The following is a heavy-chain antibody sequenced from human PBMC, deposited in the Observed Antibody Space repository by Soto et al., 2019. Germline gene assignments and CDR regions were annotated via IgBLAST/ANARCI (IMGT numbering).Heavy chain of an antibody. J-gene: IGHJ5*02. CDR1: GGSISSYY. V-gene: IGHV4-59*01. Sequence: SETLSLTCTVSGGSISSYYWSWIRQPPGKGLEWIGYIYYSGSTNYNPSLKSRVTISVDTSKNQFSLKLSSVTAADTAVYYCARDVGGYYDSSGYRVWFDPWGQGTLVTVSS. CDR3: ARDVGGYYDSSGYRVWFDP. CDR2: IYYSGST. D-gene: IGHD3-22*01.